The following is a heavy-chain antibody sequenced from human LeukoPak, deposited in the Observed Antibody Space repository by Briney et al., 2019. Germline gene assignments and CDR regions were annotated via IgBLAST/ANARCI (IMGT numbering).Heavy chain of an antibody. CDR2: IYYSGST. J-gene: IGHJ6*02. D-gene: IGHD4-11*01. V-gene: IGHV4-59*01. CDR3: ARGDMTTNYYYGMDV. Sequence: SETLSLTCTVSGGSISSYYWSWLRQPPGKGLEWIGYIYYSGSTNYNPSLKSRVTISVDTSKNQFSLKLSSVTAADTAVYYCARGDMTTNYYYGMDVWGQGTTVTVSS. CDR1: GGSISSYY.